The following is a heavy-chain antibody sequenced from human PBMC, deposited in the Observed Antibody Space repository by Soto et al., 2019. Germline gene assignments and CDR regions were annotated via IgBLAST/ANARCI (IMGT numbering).Heavy chain of an antibody. CDR3: AKGATNSQWELLHLES. CDR1: GFSFSDHY. J-gene: IGHJ4*02. Sequence: GGSLRLSCAASGFSFSDHYMDWVRQAPGKGLEWLGRIRNKANAYTTEYAASVRGRISISRDDSKNSLFLQVTNLKIEDTAVYFCAKGATNSQWELLHLESWGQGKLGTVAS. D-gene: IGHD1-26*01. V-gene: IGHV3-72*01. CDR2: IRNKANAYTT.